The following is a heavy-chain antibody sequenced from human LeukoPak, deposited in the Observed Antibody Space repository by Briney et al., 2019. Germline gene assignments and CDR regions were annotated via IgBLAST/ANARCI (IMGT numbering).Heavy chain of an antibody. CDR1: GFTFSGDY. Sequence: GGSLRLSCVVSGFTFSGDYISWFRQAPGKGLEWVSVLYYGVSTFYKDSVKGRFTTSGDNFKNTVYLQMNSLRAEDTAVYYCARGRQNYGDYPYWGQGTLVTVSS. CDR3: ARGRQNYGDYPY. V-gene: IGHV3-53*01. CDR2: LYYGVST. J-gene: IGHJ4*02. D-gene: IGHD4-17*01.